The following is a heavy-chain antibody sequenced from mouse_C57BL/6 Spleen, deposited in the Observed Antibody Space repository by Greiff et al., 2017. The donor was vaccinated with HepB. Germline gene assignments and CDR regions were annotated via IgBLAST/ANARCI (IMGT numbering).Heavy chain of an antibody. J-gene: IGHJ4*01. CDR1: GFTFSDYG. CDR2: ISSGSSTI. D-gene: IGHD3-3*01. CDR3: ARPGLGRREAMDY. Sequence: EVQRVESGGGLVKPGGSLKLSCAASGFTFSDYGMHWVRQAPEKGLEWVAYISSGSSTIYYADTVKGRFTIARDNAKNTMFLQLTSLRSEDTAMYYCARPGLGRREAMDYWGQGTSVTVSS. V-gene: IGHV5-17*01.